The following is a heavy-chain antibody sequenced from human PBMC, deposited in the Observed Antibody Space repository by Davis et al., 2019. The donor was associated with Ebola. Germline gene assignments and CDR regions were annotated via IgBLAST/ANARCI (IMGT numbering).Heavy chain of an antibody. J-gene: IGHJ3*02. Sequence: SVKVSCKASGGTFSSSAISWLRQAPGQGLEWVGGTIPIFGIVTYAQKLQGRVTMTTDTSTSTAYMELRSLRSDDTAVYYCARTSIVGTTTTASDIWGQGTMVTVSS. CDR1: GGTFSSSA. V-gene: IGHV1-69*10. CDR3: ARTSIVGTTTTASDI. CDR2: TIPIFGIV. D-gene: IGHD1-26*01.